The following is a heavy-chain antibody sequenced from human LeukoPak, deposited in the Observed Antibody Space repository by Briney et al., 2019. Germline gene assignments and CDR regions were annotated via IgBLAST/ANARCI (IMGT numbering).Heavy chain of an antibody. CDR2: IRTKANNYAT. D-gene: IGHD3-3*01. J-gene: IGHJ3*02. CDR1: GFTFSGSV. Sequence: GGSLRLSCAASGFTFSGSVMHWVRQASGKGLEWVARIRTKANNYATAFAASVKGRFTISRDDSKNTAYLQVNSLKTGDTAVYYCTSSFGDAFDMWGQGTMVIVSS. V-gene: IGHV3-73*01. CDR3: TSSFGDAFDM.